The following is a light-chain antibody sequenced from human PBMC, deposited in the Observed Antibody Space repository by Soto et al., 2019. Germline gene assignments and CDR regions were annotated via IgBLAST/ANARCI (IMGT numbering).Light chain of an antibody. CDR3: HQYDSWT. V-gene: IGKV1-8*01. CDR2: AAS. Sequence: AIRMTQSPSSFSASTGDRVTITCRASQGISSYLAWYQQKPGKAPKLLIYAASTLQSGVPSRFSGSGSGTDFTLTISCLQSEDFAVYYCHQYDSWTFGQGTKVDIK. CDR1: QGISSY. J-gene: IGKJ1*01.